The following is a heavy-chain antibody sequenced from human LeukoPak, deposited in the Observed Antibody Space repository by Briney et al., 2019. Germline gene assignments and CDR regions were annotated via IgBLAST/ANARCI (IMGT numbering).Heavy chain of an antibody. J-gene: IGHJ6*02. CDR3: ASGTSGDFWAGNYYYYGMDV. D-gene: IGHD3-3*01. CDR1: GGSISSYY. V-gene: IGHV4-59*08. CDR2: IYYSGST. Sequence: SETLSLTCTVSGGSISSYYWSWIRQPPGKGLEWIGYIYYSGSTNYNPSLKSRVTISVDTSKNQFSLKLSSVTAADTAVYYCASGTSGDFWAGNYYYYGMDVWGQGSTVTVSS.